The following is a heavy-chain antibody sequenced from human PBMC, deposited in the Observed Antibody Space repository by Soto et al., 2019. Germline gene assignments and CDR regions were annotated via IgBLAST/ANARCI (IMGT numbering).Heavy chain of an antibody. V-gene: IGHV3-21*01. CDR2: ISSRSSYI. CDR3: SREEVSRPNTYHGVDV. CDR1: GFTFHTYT. Sequence: EVQLAESGGGLVKPGGSLRLSCAASGFTFHTYTMNWVRQAPGKGLEWVSSISSRSSYIYYADSVKGRFTISRDDARNSLFLQMSGLRVEDTAVYYCSREEVSRPNTYHGVDVWGQGTTGTVSS. J-gene: IGHJ6*02.